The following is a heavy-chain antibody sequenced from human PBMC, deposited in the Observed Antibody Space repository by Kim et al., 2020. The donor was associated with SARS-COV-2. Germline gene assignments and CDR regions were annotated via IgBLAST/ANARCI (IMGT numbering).Heavy chain of an antibody. CDR3: ARDRGTIFGVVTINDAFDI. J-gene: IGHJ3*02. CDR2: INHSGST. CDR1: GGSFSGYY. V-gene: IGHV4-34*01. Sequence: SETLSLTCGVYGGSFSGYYWSWIRQPPGKGLEWIGEINHSGSTKYNPSLKNRVTISVDTSKNQFSLKVSSVTAADTAVYYCARDRGTIFGVVTINDAFDIWGQGTMVPVSS. D-gene: IGHD3-3*01.